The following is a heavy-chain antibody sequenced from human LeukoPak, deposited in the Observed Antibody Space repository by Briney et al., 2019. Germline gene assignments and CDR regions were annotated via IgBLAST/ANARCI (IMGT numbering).Heavy chain of an antibody. CDR2: IYHSGST. J-gene: IGHJ6*03. CDR1: GYSISSGYY. D-gene: IGHD1-1*01. V-gene: IGHV4-38-2*02. Sequence: SETLSLTCTVSGYSISSGYYWGWIRQPPGKGLEWIGSIYHSGSTYYNPSLKSRVTISVDTSKNQFSLKLSSVTAADTAVYYCARAGGPTGYYYYYMDVWGKGTTVTVSS. CDR3: ARAGGPTGYYYYYMDV.